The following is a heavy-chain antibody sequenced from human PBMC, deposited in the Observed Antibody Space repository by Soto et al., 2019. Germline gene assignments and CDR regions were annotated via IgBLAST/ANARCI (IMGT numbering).Heavy chain of an antibody. CDR1: GFTFSSYG. CDR2: IWYDGSNK. Sequence: GGSLRLSCAASGFTFSSYGMHWVRQAPGKGLEWVAVIWYDGSNKYYADSVKGRFTVSRDNSKNTLYLQMNSLRAEDTAVYYCARDIPAYGSGSYLPDYWGQGTLVTVSS. J-gene: IGHJ4*02. V-gene: IGHV3-33*01. D-gene: IGHD3-10*01. CDR3: ARDIPAYGSGSYLPDY.